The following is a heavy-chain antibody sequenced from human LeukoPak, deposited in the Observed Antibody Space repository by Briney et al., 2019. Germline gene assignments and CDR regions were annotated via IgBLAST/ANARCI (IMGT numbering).Heavy chain of an antibody. J-gene: IGHJ5*02. D-gene: IGHD6-13*01. Sequence: ASVKVSCKASGGTFSSYAISWVRQAPGQGLEWMGGIIPIFGTANYAQKFQGRVTITADDSTSTAYMELSSLRSEDTAVYYCARGKILIAAAGENWFDPWGQGTLVTVSS. V-gene: IGHV1-69*13. CDR1: GGTFSSYA. CDR2: IIPIFGTA. CDR3: ARGKILIAAAGENWFDP.